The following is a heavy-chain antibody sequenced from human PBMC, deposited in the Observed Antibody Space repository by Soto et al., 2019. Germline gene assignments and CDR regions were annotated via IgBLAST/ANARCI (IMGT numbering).Heavy chain of an antibody. CDR2: IHYTGST. V-gene: IGHV4-59*01. CDR3: ARGSTPSFDY. J-gene: IGHJ4*02. D-gene: IGHD6-6*01. CDR1: GGSISGYH. Sequence: LSLTCTVSGGSISGYHWGWIRQPPGKGLEWIAYIHYTGSTNYNPSLKSRVTISVDTSKNQFSLRLSSVTAADTAVYYCARGSTPSFDYWGRGTLVTVSS.